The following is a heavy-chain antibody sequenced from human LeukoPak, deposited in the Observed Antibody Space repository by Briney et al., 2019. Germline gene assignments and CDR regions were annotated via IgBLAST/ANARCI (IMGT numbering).Heavy chain of an antibody. CDR3: ARGGFYYDSSGYYSRAFDI. CDR1: GFTFSSYG. D-gene: IGHD3-22*01. Sequence: GGTLRLSCAASGFTFSSYGMSWVRQAPGKGLEWVSAISGSGGSTYYADSVKGRFTISRDNSKNTLYLQMNSLRAEDTAVYYCARGGFYYDSSGYYSRAFDIWGQGTMVTVSS. J-gene: IGHJ3*02. V-gene: IGHV3-23*01. CDR2: ISGSGGST.